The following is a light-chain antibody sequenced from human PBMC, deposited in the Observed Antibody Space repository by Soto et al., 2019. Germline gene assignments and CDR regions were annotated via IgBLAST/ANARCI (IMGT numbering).Light chain of an antibody. CDR3: SSYTSSSTYV. Sequence: QSVLTQPPSVSGSPGQSVTISCTGTSSDVGSYNRVSWYQQPPGTAPKLMIYEVSNRPSGVPDRFSGSKSGNTASLTISGFQAEDEADYYCSSYTSSSTYVSGSGTKFTVL. CDR1: SSDVGSYNR. V-gene: IGLV2-18*02. CDR2: EVS. J-gene: IGLJ1*01.